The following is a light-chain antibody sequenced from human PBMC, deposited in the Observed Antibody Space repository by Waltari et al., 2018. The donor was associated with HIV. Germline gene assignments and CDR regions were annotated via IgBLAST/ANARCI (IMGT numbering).Light chain of an antibody. CDR3: SSYTMDSYV. CDR1: SSYVGAFNY. V-gene: IGLV2-14*03. J-gene: IGLJ1*01. CDR2: EVS. Sequence: QSALTQPASMSGSPGQSITISCTGTSSYVGAFNYVSWYQQHPGKAPKLIIFEVSSRPSGVSNRFSGSKSGSTASLTISGLQAEDEADYYCSSYTMDSYVFGTGTKVTVL.